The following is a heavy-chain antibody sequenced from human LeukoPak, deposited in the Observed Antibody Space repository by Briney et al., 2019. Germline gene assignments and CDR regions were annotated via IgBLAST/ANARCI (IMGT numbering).Heavy chain of an antibody. CDR3: ARDFRLGATNWFDP. V-gene: IGHV3-11*01. CDR1: GFTFSDYY. J-gene: IGHJ5*02. D-gene: IGHD3-9*01. Sequence: GGSLRLSCAASGFTFSDYYMSWIRQAPGKGLEWVSYISSSGSTIYYADSVKGRFTISRDNAKNSLYLQMNSLRAEDTAVYYCARDFRLGATNWFDPWGQGTLVTVSS. CDR2: ISSSGSTI.